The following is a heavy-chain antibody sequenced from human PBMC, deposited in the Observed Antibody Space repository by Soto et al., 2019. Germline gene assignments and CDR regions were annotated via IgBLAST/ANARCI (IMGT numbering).Heavy chain of an antibody. CDR2: KNPNSGNT. V-gene: IGHV1-8*01. Sequence: QVQLVQSGAEVKKPGASVKVSCKASGCTFTSYDINWVRQATGQGLEWLGWKNPNSGNTVYAQKFQGRVTLTKNTAISTAYMELSSLRSEDTAVYYCARDKVVGATGNWGQGTLVTVSS. D-gene: IGHD1-1*01. CDR3: ARDKVVGATGN. J-gene: IGHJ4*02. CDR1: GCTFTSYD.